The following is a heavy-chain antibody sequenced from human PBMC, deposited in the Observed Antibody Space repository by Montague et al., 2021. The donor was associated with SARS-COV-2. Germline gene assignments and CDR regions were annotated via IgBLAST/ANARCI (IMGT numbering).Heavy chain of an antibody. CDR3: ASDMVVLTGYNYFIH. D-gene: IGHD3-9*01. Sequence: SETLSLTCAVSGDTFSDYYWSRIRQSPGKGLVWIGVISHNGRTNYNPTLKRRVTISLDSSKNKFALRLNSVTDADTALYYCASDMVVLTGYNYFIHWGQGTLVSVSS. J-gene: IGHJ4*02. V-gene: IGHV4-59*03. CDR2: ISHNGRT. CDR1: GDTFSDYY.